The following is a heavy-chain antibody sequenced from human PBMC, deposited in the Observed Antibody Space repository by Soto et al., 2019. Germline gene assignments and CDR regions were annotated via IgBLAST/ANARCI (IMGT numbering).Heavy chain of an antibody. Sequence: EVQLVESGGGLVRPGGSLRLSCATSGFTFSSYAINWVRQAPGKGLEWVSFISSSGSTIYYADSVKGRFTISRDNAKNSLYLQMNSLRAEDTAVYYCASTHDYGDLTGAFDIWGQGTMVTVSS. CDR3: ASTHDYGDLTGAFDI. CDR2: ISSSGSTI. J-gene: IGHJ3*02. CDR1: GFTFSSYA. D-gene: IGHD4-17*01. V-gene: IGHV3-21*04.